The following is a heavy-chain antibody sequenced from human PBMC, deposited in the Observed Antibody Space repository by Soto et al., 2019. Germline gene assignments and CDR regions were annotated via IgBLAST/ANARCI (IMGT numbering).Heavy chain of an antibody. CDR2: ISSSYYI. J-gene: IGHJ4*02. V-gene: IGHV3-21*01. CDR3: AGGGVVVLTGNSRFEC. D-gene: IGHD2-21*02. CDR1: GFTFSSYT. Sequence: PGWSLRLSCAASGFTFSSYTMKWVRQAPWKGLESVASISSSYYIKYADSVKGRFTISRDNAKNSLYLQMNSLRAEDTAVYYCAGGGVVVLTGNSRFECLGRGTLFPVSS.